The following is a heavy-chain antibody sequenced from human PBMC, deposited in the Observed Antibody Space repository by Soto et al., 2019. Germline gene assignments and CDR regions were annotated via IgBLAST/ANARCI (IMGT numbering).Heavy chain of an antibody. V-gene: IGHV4-59*08. Sequence: QVQLQESGPGLVKPSETLSLTCTVSGGSVSSFYLGWIRQPPGKGLEWMGYVHYNGTTNDNPAIKSRVTISVDTSKNQFTLKLSSVTAADTAGYYCARLGAVAGRFYFDYWGQGTLVTVSS. CDR2: VHYNGTT. J-gene: IGHJ4*02. CDR1: GGSVSSFY. CDR3: ARLGAVAGRFYFDY. D-gene: IGHD6-19*01.